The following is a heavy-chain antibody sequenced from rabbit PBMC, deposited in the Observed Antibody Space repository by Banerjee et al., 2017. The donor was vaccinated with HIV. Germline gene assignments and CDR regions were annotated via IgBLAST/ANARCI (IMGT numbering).Heavy chain of an antibody. J-gene: IGHJ4*01. V-gene: IGHV1S45*01. Sequence: QEQLVESGGGLVKPGTSLTLTCTASGFSFSSSYWICWVRQAPGKGLEWIACIYAGSSGSTYYASWAKGRFTISKTSSTTVTLQMTSLTAADTATYFCARDLAGAIGWNFNLWGPGTPSPS. CDR3: ARDLAGAIGWNFNL. D-gene: IGHD4-1*01. CDR2: IYAGSSGST. CDR1: GFSFSSSYW.